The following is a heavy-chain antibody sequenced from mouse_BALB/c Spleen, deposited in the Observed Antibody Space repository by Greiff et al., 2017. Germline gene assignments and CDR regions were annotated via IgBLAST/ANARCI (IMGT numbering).Heavy chain of an antibody. J-gene: IGHJ4*01. Sequence: EVMLVESGAELVKPGASVKLSCTASGFNIKDTYMHWVKQRPEQGLEWIGRIDPANGNTKYDPKFQGKATITADTSSNTAYLQLSSLTSEDTAVYYCAVYDGYAMDYWGQGTSVTVSS. D-gene: IGHD2-3*01. CDR2: IDPANGNT. CDR1: GFNIKDTY. CDR3: AVYDGYAMDY. V-gene: IGHV14-3*02.